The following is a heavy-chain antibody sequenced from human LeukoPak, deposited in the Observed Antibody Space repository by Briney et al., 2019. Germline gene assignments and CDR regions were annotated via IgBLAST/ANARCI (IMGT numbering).Heavy chain of an antibody. CDR3: AREYCSGGSCHKPFDY. Sequence: ASVKVSCKASGYTFTSYGISWVRQAPGQGLEWMGWISAYNGNTNYAQKLQGRVTMTTDTSTSTAYMELRSLRSDDTAVYYCAREYCSGGSCHKPFDYWGQGTLVTVSS. V-gene: IGHV1-18*01. J-gene: IGHJ4*02. CDR2: ISAYNGNT. CDR1: GYTFTSYG. D-gene: IGHD2-15*01.